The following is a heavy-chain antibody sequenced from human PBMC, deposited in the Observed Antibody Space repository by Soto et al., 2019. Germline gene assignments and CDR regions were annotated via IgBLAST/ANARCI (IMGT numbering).Heavy chain of an antibody. Sequence: VQLVESGGGLIQPGGSLRLSCAASGFTVSSNYMSWVRQAPGKGLEWVSVIYIGGSTYYADSVKGRFTISRDNSTNTLYIQMNSLRAEDTAVYYCARSLVATEKYNWFDPWGQGTMVTVSS. D-gene: IGHD5-12*01. CDR1: GFTVSSNY. CDR3: ARSLVATEKYNWFDP. CDR2: IYIGGST. V-gene: IGHV3-53*01. J-gene: IGHJ5*02.